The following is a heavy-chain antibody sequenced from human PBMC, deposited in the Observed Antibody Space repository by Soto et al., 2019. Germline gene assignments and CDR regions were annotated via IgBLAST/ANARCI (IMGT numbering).Heavy chain of an antibody. CDR2: MNPNSGNT. CDR3: GRAAVLNYDILTGYYEHYMDV. Sequence: ASVKVSCKASGYTFTSYDINWVRQATGQGLEWMGWMNPNSGNTGYAQKFQGRVTMTRNTSISTAYMELSSLRSEDTAVYYCGRAAVLNYDILTGYYEHYMDVWGKGTTVTVSS. V-gene: IGHV1-8*01. CDR1: GYTFTSYD. J-gene: IGHJ6*03. D-gene: IGHD3-9*01.